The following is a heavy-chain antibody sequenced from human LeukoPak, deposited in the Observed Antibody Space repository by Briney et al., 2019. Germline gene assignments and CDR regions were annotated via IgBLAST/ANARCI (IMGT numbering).Heavy chain of an antibody. CDR3: ARGARTGVRGVQYYFDY. V-gene: IGHV1-46*01. CDR2: INPSGGST. D-gene: IGHD3-10*01. Sequence: ASVKVSCKASGYTFTNYYIHWVRQAPGQGLECMGIINPSGGSTSYAQKFQGRVTMTRDMSTSTVYMELSSLRSEDTAVYYCARGARTGVRGVQYYFDYWGQGTLVTVSS. J-gene: IGHJ4*02. CDR1: GYTFTNYY.